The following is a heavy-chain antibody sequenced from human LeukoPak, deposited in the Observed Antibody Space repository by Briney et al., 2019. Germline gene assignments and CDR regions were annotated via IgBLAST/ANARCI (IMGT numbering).Heavy chain of an antibody. V-gene: IGHV3-21*01. J-gene: IGHJ3*02. CDR2: ISSSSSYI. D-gene: IGHD6-6*01. CDR1: GFTFVNYA. Sequence: GGSLRLSCAASGFTFVNYAISWVRQAPGKGLEWVSSISSSSSYIYYADSVKGRFTISRDNAKNSLYLQMNSLRAEDTAVYYCATSIAARWAFDIWGQGTMVTVSS. CDR3: ATSIAARWAFDI.